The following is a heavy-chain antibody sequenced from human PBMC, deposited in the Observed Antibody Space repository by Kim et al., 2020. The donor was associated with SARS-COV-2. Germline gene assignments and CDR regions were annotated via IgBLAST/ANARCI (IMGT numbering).Heavy chain of an antibody. J-gene: IGHJ6*02. CDR2: INHSGST. D-gene: IGHD2-15*01. CDR3: ARASGVCSGGSCYSVDLDV. CDR1: GGSFSGYY. V-gene: IGHV4-34*01. Sequence: SETLSLTCAVYGGSFSGYYWSWIRQPPGKGLEWIGEINHSGSTNYNPSLKSRVTISVDTSKNQFSLKLSSVTAADTAVYYCARASGVCSGGSCYSVDLDVWGQGTTVTVSS.